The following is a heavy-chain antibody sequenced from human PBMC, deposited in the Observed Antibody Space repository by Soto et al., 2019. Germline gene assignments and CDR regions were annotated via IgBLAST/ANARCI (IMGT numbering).Heavy chain of an antibody. V-gene: IGHV6-1*01. CDR3: ARDYYGSGSYRSLLYYFDY. D-gene: IGHD3-10*01. CDR1: GDSVSSNSAA. J-gene: IGHJ4*02. CDR2: TYYRSKWYN. Sequence: PSQTLSLTCAISGDSVSSNSAAWNWIRQSPSRGLEWLGRTYYRSKWYNDYAVSVKSRITINPDTSKNQFSLQLNSVTPEDTAVYSCARDYYGSGSYRSLLYYFDYWGQGTLVTVSS.